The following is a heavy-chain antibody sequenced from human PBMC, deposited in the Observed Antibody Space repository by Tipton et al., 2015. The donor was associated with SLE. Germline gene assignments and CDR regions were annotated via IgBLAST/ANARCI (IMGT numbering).Heavy chain of an antibody. D-gene: IGHD7-27*01. J-gene: IGHJ4*02. CDR3: ARGELGTRTFDY. CDR2: INHSGST. CDR1: GGSFSGYY. V-gene: IGHV4-34*01. Sequence: TLSLTCAVYGGSFSGYYWSWIRQPPGKGLEWIGEINHSGSTNYNPSLKSRVTISVDTSKNQFSLKLGSVTAADTAVYYCARGELGTRTFDYWGQGTLVTVSS.